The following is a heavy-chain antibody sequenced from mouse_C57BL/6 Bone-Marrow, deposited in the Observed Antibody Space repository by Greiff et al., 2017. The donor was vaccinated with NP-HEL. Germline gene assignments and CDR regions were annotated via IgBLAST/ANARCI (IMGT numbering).Heavy chain of an antibody. V-gene: IGHV2-2*02. CDR3: ARNEGWYYWYFDV. CDR2: IWSGGST. Sequence: VQLQQSGPGLVQPSQSLSITCTVSGFSLTSYGVHWVRQSPGKGLEWLGVIWSGGSTDYNAAFISRLSISKDNSKSQVFFKMNSLQAIDTAIYYCARNEGWYYWYFDVWGTGTTVTVSS. CDR1: GFSLTSYG. D-gene: IGHD2-1*01. J-gene: IGHJ1*03.